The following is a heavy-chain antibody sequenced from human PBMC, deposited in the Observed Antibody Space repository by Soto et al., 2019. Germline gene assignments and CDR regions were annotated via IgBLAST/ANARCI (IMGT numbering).Heavy chain of an antibody. CDR1: GFTFSSYG. J-gene: IGHJ4*02. V-gene: IGHV3-30*18. D-gene: IGHD3-22*01. Sequence: QVQLVESGGGVVQPGGSLRLSCAASGFTFSSYGMHWVRQAPGKGLEWVAVISYDGSNKYYADSVKGRFTISRDNSKNTLYLQMNSLRAEDTAVYYCAKTGITMIVVAHFDYWGQGTLVTVSS. CDR2: ISYDGSNK. CDR3: AKTGITMIVVAHFDY.